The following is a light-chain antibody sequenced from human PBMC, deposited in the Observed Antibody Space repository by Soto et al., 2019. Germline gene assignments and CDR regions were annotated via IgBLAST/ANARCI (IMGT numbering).Light chain of an antibody. Sequence: DIQMTQSPSSLSASVGDRVTITCRASQSIGTKLSWYQQKPGKAPKLLIHAASSLKSGVPSRFSGSGSGTDFTLTISSLQPEDFAVYYCQQSSSTLYTFGQGTNLEIK. CDR2: AAS. V-gene: IGKV1-39*01. J-gene: IGKJ2*01. CDR3: QQSSSTLYT. CDR1: QSIGTK.